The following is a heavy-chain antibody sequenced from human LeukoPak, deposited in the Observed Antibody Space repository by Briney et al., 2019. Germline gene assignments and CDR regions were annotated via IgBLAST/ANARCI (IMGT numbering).Heavy chain of an antibody. CDR1: GFNLSSYA. J-gene: IGHJ4*02. Sequence: GGALRLSCAASGFNLSSYAMSWVRQAPGKGLEGVSAISGSGGSTYYADSVKGRFTISRDNSKNTLYLQMNSLRAEGTAVYYCGKLGLGGIQLSYPGYWGQGTLVTVSS. CDR2: ISGSGGST. D-gene: IGHD5-18*01. CDR3: GKLGLGGIQLSYPGY. V-gene: IGHV3-23*01.